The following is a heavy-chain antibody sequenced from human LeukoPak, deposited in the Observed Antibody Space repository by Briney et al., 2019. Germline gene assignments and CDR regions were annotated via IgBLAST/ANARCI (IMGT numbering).Heavy chain of an antibody. J-gene: IGHJ5*02. D-gene: IGHD3-10*01. V-gene: IGHV1-2*02. CDR2: SNPNTGAT. CDR1: GYTFTGYY. Sequence: ASVKVSCKASGYTFTGYYIHWVRQAPGPGLEGMGWSNPNTGATNYAQNFQGRVTMTRDTSNSTAYMELSRLTSDDTAVYYCARPTLQTLGAWGQGTLVTVSS. CDR3: ARPTLQTLGA.